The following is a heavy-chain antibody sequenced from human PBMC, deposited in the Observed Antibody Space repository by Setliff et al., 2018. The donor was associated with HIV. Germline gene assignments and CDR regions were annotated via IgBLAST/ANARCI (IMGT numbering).Heavy chain of an antibody. J-gene: IGHJ4*02. CDR1: GGSINRGTYY. Sequence: SETLSLTCSVSGGSINRGTYYWTWIRQSAGKGLEWIGHIYITGDTDYNPSLKSRVTISIDTSMNQFSLRLTSVTAADTAVYYCARQLTTLDYFDYWGQGTLVTVSS. V-gene: IGHV4-61*09. D-gene: IGHD4-17*01. CDR3: ARQLTTLDYFDY. CDR2: IYITGDT.